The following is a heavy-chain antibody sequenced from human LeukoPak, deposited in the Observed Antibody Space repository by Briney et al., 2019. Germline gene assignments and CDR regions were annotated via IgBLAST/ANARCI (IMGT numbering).Heavy chain of an antibody. CDR1: GFTFSSYG. D-gene: IGHD4-23*01. Sequence: GGSLRLSCAASGFTFSSYGMTWVRQAPGKGLEWVSYISSSSSTIYYADSVKGRFTISRDNAKNSLYLQLNSLRAEDTAVYYCARVSTVVTLDYWGQGTLVTVSS. CDR2: ISSSSSTI. V-gene: IGHV3-48*01. CDR3: ARVSTVVTLDY. J-gene: IGHJ4*02.